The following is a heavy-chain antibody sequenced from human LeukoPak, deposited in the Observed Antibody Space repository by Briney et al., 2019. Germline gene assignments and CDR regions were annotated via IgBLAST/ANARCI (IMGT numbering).Heavy chain of an antibody. Sequence: GGSLRLSCAASGFTFSNYWMHWVRQAPGKGLVWVSRISSDGSSTSYADSVRGRFTISRDNAKNTLYLQMNSLRAEDTAVYYCARPGGRATADYWGQGTLVTVSS. CDR3: ARPGGRATADY. CDR2: ISSDGSST. J-gene: IGHJ4*02. CDR1: GFTFSNYW. D-gene: IGHD3-16*01. V-gene: IGHV3-74*01.